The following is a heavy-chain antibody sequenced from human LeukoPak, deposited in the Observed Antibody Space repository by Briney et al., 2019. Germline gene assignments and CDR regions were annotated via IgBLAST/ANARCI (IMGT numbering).Heavy chain of an antibody. CDR3: ANHRRGVAAAGLFRYNWFDP. CDR1: GGSISSYH. Sequence: SETLSLTCTVSGGSISSYHWNWIRQPPGKGLEWIGNIFYSGSTKYNPSLKSRVTISVDTSKNQFSLKLSSVTAADTAVYYCANHRRGVAAAGLFRYNWFDPWGQGTLVTVSS. V-gene: IGHV4-59*12. CDR2: IFYSGST. J-gene: IGHJ5*02. D-gene: IGHD6-13*01.